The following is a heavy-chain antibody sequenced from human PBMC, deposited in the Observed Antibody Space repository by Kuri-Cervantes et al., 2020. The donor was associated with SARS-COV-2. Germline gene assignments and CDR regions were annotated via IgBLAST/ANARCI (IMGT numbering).Heavy chain of an antibody. V-gene: IGHV1-46*01. CDR3: ARSAGRGYSGYDLRLFRLDY. CDR2: INPSGGST. Sequence: ASVKVSCKASGYTFTGYYMHWVRQAPGQGLEWMGIINPSGGSTSYAQKFQGRVTMTRDTSTSTVYMELSRLRSDDTAVYYCARSAGRGYSGYDLRLFRLDYWGQGTLVTVSS. J-gene: IGHJ4*02. CDR1: GYTFTGYY. D-gene: IGHD5-12*01.